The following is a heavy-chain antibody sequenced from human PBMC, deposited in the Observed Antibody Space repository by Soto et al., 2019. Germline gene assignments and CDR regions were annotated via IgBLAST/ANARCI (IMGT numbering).Heavy chain of an antibody. J-gene: IGHJ4*02. D-gene: IGHD1-26*01. CDR1: GFTFSSYD. CDR2: IGVYANT. V-gene: IGHV3-23*01. CDR3: AKESTVGSPGDYFDS. Sequence: GGSLRLSCAASGFTFSSYDMNWVRQAPGKGLEWFSAIGVYANTYYADSVKGRFTISRDDSRNTVHLQLNSLRVDDTAVYYCAKESTVGSPGDYFDSWGQGTLVTVSS.